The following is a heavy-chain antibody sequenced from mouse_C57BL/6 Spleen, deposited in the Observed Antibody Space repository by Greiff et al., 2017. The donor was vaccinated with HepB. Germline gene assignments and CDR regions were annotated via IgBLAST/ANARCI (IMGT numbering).Heavy chain of an antibody. D-gene: IGHD1-1*01. CDR2: ISSGSSTI. CDR3: ARPGSSNWYFDV. J-gene: IGHJ1*03. V-gene: IGHV5-17*01. Sequence: DVHLVESGGGLVKPGGSLKLSCAASGFTFSDYGMHWVRQAPEKGLEWVAYISSGSSTIYYADTVKGRFTISRDNAKNTLFLQMTSLRSEDTAMYYCARPGSSNWYFDVWGTGTTVTVSS. CDR1: GFTFSDYG.